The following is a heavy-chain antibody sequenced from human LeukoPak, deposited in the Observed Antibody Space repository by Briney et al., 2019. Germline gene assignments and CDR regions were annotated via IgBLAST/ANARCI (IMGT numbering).Heavy chain of an antibody. V-gene: IGHV4-30-2*01. CDR1: GGSISSGGYS. CDR3: ASLNGDDLDY. Sequence: PSETLSLTCAVSGGSISSGGYSWSWIRQPPGKGLEWIGYIYHSGSTYYNPSLKSRVTISVDRSKNQFSLKQSSVTAADTAVYYCASLNGDDLDYWGQGTLVTVSS. J-gene: IGHJ4*02. CDR2: IYHSGST. D-gene: IGHD4-17*01.